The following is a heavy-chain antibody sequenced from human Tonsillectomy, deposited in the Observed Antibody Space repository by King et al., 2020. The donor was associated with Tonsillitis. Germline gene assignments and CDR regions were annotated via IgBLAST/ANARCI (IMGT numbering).Heavy chain of an antibody. Sequence: QLVQSGGGLVQPGGSLRLSCAASGFTFSSYAMSWFRQAPGKGLEWVSAISGSGGSTYYADSVKGRFTISRDNSKNTLYLQMNSLRAEDTAVYYCAKGKGDFWSGYRTDWYFDLWGRGTLVTVSS. V-gene: IGHV3-23*04. J-gene: IGHJ2*01. D-gene: IGHD3-3*01. CDR1: GFTFSSYA. CDR2: ISGSGGST. CDR3: AKGKGDFWSGYRTDWYFDL.